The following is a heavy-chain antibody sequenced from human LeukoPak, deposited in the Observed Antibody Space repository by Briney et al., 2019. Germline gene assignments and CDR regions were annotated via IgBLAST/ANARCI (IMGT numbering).Heavy chain of an antibody. CDR1: GGSFSGYY. Sequence: SETLSLTCAVYGGSFSGYYWSWIRQPPGKGLEWIGEINHSGSNNYNPSLKRRVTISVDTSKNQFSLKLSSVPAADTAVYFCARGNVMGATIPNGYYFDYWGQGNLVTVSS. CDR3: ARGNVMGATIPNGYYFDY. D-gene: IGHD1-26*01. CDR2: INHSGSN. V-gene: IGHV4-34*01. J-gene: IGHJ4*02.